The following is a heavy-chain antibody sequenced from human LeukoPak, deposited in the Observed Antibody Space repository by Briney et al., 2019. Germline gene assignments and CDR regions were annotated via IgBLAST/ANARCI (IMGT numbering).Heavy chain of an antibody. CDR1: GFTFSSYG. V-gene: IGHV3-30*18. D-gene: IGHD5-12*01. J-gene: IGHJ4*02. CDR3: AKAFRGGGYDRSIDY. CDR2: ISYDGSNK. Sequence: GGSLRLSCAASGFTFSSYGMHWVRQAPGKGLEWVAVISYDGSNKYYADSVKGRFAISRDNSKNTLYLQMNSLRAEDTAVYYCAKAFRGGGYDRSIDYWGQGTLVTVSS.